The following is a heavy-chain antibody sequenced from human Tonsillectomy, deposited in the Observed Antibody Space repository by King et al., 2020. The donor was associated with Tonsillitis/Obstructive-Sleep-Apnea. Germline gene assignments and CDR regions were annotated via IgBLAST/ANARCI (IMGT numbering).Heavy chain of an antibody. J-gene: IGHJ6*02. CDR3: TTGGYHYYYGMDV. CDR2: IKSKTDGGTT. D-gene: IGHD5-12*01. CDR1: GFTFSNAW. Sequence: VQLVESGGGLVKPGGSLRLSCAASGFTFSNAWMNWVRQAPEKGLEWVGRIKSKTDGGTTDYAAPVKGRFTISRDDSKNTLYLQMNSLKTEDTAVYYCTTGGYHYYYGMDVWGQGTTVTVSS. V-gene: IGHV3-15*07.